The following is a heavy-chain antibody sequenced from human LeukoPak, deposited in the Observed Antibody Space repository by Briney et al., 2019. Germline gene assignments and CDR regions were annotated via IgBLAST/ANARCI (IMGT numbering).Heavy chain of an antibody. CDR1: GGSISSSSDY. J-gene: IGHJ4*02. CDR3: PTTTGDPRPFDY. CDR2: IYYSGST. Sequence: PSETLSLTCTVSGGSISSSSDYWGWIRQPPGKGLEWIGSIYYSGSTYYNPSLKSRVTISVDTSKNQFSPKLSSVTAADTAVYYCPTTTGDPRPFDYWAREPWSPSPQ. V-gene: IGHV4-39*01. D-gene: IGHD4-17*01.